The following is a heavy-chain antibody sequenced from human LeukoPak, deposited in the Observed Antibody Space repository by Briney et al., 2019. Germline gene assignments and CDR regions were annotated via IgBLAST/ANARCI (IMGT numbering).Heavy chain of an antibody. J-gene: IGHJ3*01. V-gene: IGHV3-30*02. CDR2: IRSEENKI. Sequence: PGGSLRLSCAASGFTFSDFGLHWVRQAPGKGLEWVAFIRSEENKIYYLASVRGRFTISRDNSKNTLFLQMSSLRHEDTAVYYCARGAGTYYGTDTFDLWGQGTMVSVSS. CDR1: GFTFSDFG. CDR3: ARGAGTYYGTDTFDL. D-gene: IGHD1-26*01.